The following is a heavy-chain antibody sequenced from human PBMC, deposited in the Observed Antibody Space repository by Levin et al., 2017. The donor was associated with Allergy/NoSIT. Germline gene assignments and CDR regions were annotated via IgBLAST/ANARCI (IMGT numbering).Heavy chain of an antibody. CDR1: GYTFTSYG. D-gene: IGHD2-2*01. Sequence: GESLKISCKASGYTFTSYGISWVRQAPGQGLEWMGWISAYNGNTNYAQKLQGRVTMTTDTSTSTAYMELRSLRSDDTAVYYCARDLCSSTSCLHYYYYYGMDVWGQGTTVTVSS. J-gene: IGHJ6*02. V-gene: IGHV1-18*01. CDR3: ARDLCSSTSCLHYYYYYGMDV. CDR2: ISAYNGNT.